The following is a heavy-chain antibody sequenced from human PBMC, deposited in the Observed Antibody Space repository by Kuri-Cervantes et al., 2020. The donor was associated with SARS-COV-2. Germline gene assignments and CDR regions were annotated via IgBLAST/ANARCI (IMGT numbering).Heavy chain of an antibody. J-gene: IGHJ4*02. V-gene: IGHV4-4*07. CDR2: IYTSGST. Sequence: SETLSLTCPVSGGSISSYYWSWIRQLAGRGLERIGRIYTSGSTNYNPSLKRRVTMSVDTSKNQFSLKLSSVTAADTAVYYCARDDSRLEGYFDYWGQGTVVTVSS. D-gene: IGHD3-22*01. CDR3: ARDDSRLEGYFDY. CDR1: GGSISSYY.